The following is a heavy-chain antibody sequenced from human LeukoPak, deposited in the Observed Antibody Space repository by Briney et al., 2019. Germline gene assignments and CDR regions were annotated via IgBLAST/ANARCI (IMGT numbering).Heavy chain of an antibody. V-gene: IGHV3-23*01. CDR3: AKRGVVGATTHYYYYMDV. D-gene: IGHD1-26*01. CDR2: ISGSGGST. J-gene: IGHJ6*03. Sequence: GGSLRLSCAASAFTWTTYAMDWVRQAPGKGLEWVSAISGSGGSTYYADSVKGRFTISRDNSKNTLYLQMNSLRAEDTAVYYCAKRGVVGATTHYYYYMDVWGKGTTVTVSS. CDR1: AFTWTTYA.